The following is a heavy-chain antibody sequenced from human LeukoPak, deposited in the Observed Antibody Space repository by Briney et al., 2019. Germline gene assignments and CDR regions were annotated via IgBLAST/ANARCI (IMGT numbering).Heavy chain of an antibody. CDR3: ARDSWPMVRGVNPLDAFDI. CDR1: GFTFSSYA. V-gene: IGHV3-23*01. CDR2: ISGSGGST. J-gene: IGHJ3*02. D-gene: IGHD3-10*01. Sequence: GGSLRLSCAASGFTFSSYAMSWVRQAPGKGLEWVAAISGSGGSTYYADSVKGRFTISRDNSKNTLYLQMNSLRAEDTAVYYCARDSWPMVRGVNPLDAFDIWGQGTMVTVSS.